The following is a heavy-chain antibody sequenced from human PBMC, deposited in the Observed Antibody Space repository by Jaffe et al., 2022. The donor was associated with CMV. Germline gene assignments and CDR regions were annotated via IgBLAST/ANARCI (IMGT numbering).Heavy chain of an antibody. V-gene: IGHV5-10-1*03. CDR2: IDPSDSYT. CDR3: ARHYDPDYGGTPGYYYMDV. Sequence: EVQLVQSGAEVKKPGESLRISCKGSGYSFTSYWISWVRQMPGKGLEWMGRIDPSDSYTNYSPSFQGHVTISADKSISTAYLQWSSLKASDTAMYYCARHYDPDYGGTPGYYYMDVWGKGTTVTVSS. J-gene: IGHJ6*03. D-gene: IGHD4-17*01. CDR1: GYSFTSYW.